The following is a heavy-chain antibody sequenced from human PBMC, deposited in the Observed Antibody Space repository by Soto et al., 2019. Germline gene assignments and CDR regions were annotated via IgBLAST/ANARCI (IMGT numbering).Heavy chain of an antibody. J-gene: IGHJ3*02. V-gene: IGHV3-48*01. Sequence: PGGSLRLSCAASGFTFSSYSMNWGRQAPGKGLEWVSYISSSSNTIYYADSVRGRFTISRDNAKNSLYLQMNSLRAEDTAVYYCVRGSELIPIWGQGTMVTVSS. CDR3: VRGSELIPI. D-gene: IGHD1-26*01. CDR2: ISSSSNTI. CDR1: GFTFSSYS.